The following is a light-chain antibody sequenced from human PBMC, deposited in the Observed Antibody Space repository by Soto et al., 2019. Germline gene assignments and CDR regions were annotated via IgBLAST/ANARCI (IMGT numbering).Light chain of an antibody. Sequence: QSVLTQPPSASGTPGQRVTISCSGSSSNIGSNTVSWYQQLPGTAPKLLIYRNNQRPSGVPDRFSGSKSGTSASLAISGLXXXXEADYYCATWDDSLNGRVFGTGTKVTVL. V-gene: IGLV1-44*01. CDR1: SSNIGSNT. CDR3: ATWDDSLNGRV. CDR2: RNN. J-gene: IGLJ1*01.